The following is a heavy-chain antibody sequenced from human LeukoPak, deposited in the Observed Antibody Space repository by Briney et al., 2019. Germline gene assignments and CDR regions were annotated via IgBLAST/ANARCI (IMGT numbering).Heavy chain of an antibody. CDR3: AGSNYYYDSSGYLGY. Sequence: ASVKVSCKASGGTFSSYAISWVRQAPEQGLEWMGRIIPILGIANYAQKFQGRVTITADKSTSTAYMELSSLRSEDTAVYYCAGSNYYYDSSGYLGYWGQGTLVTVSS. V-gene: IGHV1-69*04. CDR1: GGTFSSYA. CDR2: IIPILGIA. D-gene: IGHD3-22*01. J-gene: IGHJ4*02.